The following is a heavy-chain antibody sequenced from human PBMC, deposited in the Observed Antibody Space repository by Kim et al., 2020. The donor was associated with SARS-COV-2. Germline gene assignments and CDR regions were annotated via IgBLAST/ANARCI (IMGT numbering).Heavy chain of an antibody. J-gene: IGHJ3*02. CDR1: GFTFSSYG. CDR3: AKTRSSGWSDAFDI. D-gene: IGHD6-19*01. Sequence: GGSLRLSCAASGFTFSSYGMHWVRQAPGKGLEWVAVISYDGSNKYYADSVKGRFTISRDNSKNTLYLQMNSLRAEDTAVYYCAKTRSSGWSDAFDIWGQGTMVTVSS. V-gene: IGHV3-30*18. CDR2: ISYDGSNK.